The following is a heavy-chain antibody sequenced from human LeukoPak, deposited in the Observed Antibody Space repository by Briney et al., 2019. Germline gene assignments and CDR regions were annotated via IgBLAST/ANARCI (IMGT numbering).Heavy chain of an antibody. Sequence: GGSLRLSCAASGFTFSSYDMHWVRQATGKGLEWGSAIGTAGDTYYPGSVKGRFTLSRENAKNSLYLQMNSLRAGDTAVYYCARGSYGDSTYYGMDVWGQGTTVTVSS. CDR1: GFTFSSYD. CDR3: ARGSYGDSTYYGMDV. CDR2: IGTAGDT. J-gene: IGHJ6*02. V-gene: IGHV3-13*01. D-gene: IGHD4-17*01.